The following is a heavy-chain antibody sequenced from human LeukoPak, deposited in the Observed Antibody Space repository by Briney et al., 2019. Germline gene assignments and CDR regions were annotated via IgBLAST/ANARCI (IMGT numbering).Heavy chain of an antibody. D-gene: IGHD1-26*01. CDR1: GFTFSNYW. V-gene: IGHV3-7*01. J-gene: IGHJ4*02. CDR3: ARNPSKWEPFDY. Sequence: GGSLRLSCAASGFTFSNYWMSWVRQAPGKGLEWVANIKQDGSEKYYVDSVKGRFSISRDNAKNSLYLRMNSLRADDTADYYCARNPSKWEPFDYWGQGALVAVSS. CDR2: IKQDGSEK.